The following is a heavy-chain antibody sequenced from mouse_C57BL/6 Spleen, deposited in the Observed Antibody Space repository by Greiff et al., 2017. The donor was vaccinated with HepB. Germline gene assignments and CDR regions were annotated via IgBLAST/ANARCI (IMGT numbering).Heavy chain of an antibody. Sequence: DVHLVESGGGLVKPGGSLKLSCAASGFTFSDYGMHWVRQAPEKGLEWVAYISSGSSTIYYADKVKGRFTISRDNAKNTLFLQMTSMRSEDTAMYYCARHYYYGKNYAMDYWGQGTSVTVSS. CDR2: ISSGSSTI. D-gene: IGHD1-1*01. CDR1: GFTFSDYG. J-gene: IGHJ4*01. V-gene: IGHV5-17*01. CDR3: ARHYYYGKNYAMDY.